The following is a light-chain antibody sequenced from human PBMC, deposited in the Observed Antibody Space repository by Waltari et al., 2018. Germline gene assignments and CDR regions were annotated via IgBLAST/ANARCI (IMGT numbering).Light chain of an antibody. J-gene: IGKJ1*01. CDR2: DAS. CDR1: QSVRSSY. CDR3: QQHDNSLWT. V-gene: IGKV3-20*01. Sequence: EIVLTQSPGTLSLSPGDSATLSCRASQSVRSSYLAWYQQKPGQAPRLLIFDASTRASGIPDRFSGSGSGTDFTLAITRLEPEDFAVYFCQQHDNSLWTFGQGTKVEVK.